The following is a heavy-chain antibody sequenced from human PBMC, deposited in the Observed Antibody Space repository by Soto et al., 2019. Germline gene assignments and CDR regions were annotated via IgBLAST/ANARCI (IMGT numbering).Heavy chain of an antibody. CDR2: ISVYNGNT. V-gene: IGHV1-18*01. J-gene: IGHJ4*02. D-gene: IGHD3-3*01. CDR1: GYTFTSYG. Sequence: ASLKVSCKASGYTFTSYGISWVRQAPGQGLEWMGWISVYNGNTNYAQKLQGRVTMTTDTSTNTAYMELRSLRSDDTAVYYCARVYDFWSGYSNPFDYWGQGTLVTVSS. CDR3: ARVYDFWSGYSNPFDY.